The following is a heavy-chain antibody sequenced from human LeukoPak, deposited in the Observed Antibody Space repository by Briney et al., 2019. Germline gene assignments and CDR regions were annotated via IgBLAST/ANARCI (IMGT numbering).Heavy chain of an antibody. CDR2: IIPIYGTP. V-gene: IGHV1-69*05. Sequence: ASVKVSCKASGGTLSGYATSWVRQAPGQGLEWMGGIIPIYGTPHSAQKFQGRVTITTDESTSTAFMDLSSLRSEDTAVYYCARGKLGYYYYHMDAWGKGTTVTVSS. J-gene: IGHJ6*03. CDR3: ARGKLGYYYYHMDA. CDR1: GGTLSGYA. D-gene: IGHD3-3*02.